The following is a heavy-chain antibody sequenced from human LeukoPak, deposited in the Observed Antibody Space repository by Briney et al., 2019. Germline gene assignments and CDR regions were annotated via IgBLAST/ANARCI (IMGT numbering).Heavy chain of an antibody. CDR1: GGSISSSSYY. CDR3: ARDLYDFWSGYYFDY. J-gene: IGHJ4*02. Sequence: PSETLSLTCTVSGGSISSSSYYWGWIRQPPGKGLEWIGSIYYSGSTYYNPSLKSRVTISVDTSKNQFSLKLSSVTAADTAVYYCARDLYDFWSGYYFDYWGQGTLVTVSS. V-gene: IGHV4-39*02. CDR2: IYYSGST. D-gene: IGHD3-3*01.